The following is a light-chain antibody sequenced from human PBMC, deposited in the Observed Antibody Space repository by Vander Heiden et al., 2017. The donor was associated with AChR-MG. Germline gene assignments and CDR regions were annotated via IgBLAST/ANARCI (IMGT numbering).Light chain of an antibody. V-gene: IGKV1-27*01. J-gene: IGKJ3*01. Sequence: DIQMTQSLSSLSASVGDRVTLPCRAQKVSSNYLAWYQQKPGKAPKLLIYAASTLQSGVPSRFSGSGSGTDFTLTISSLQPEDVATYYCQKYSSAPFTFGHGTKVDIK. CDR1: KVSSNY. CDR3: QKYSSAPFT. CDR2: AAS.